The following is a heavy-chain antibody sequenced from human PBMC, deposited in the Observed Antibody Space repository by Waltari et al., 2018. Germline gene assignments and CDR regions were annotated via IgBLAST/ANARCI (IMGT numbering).Heavy chain of an antibody. CDR3: ARDLDY. J-gene: IGHJ4*02. CDR2: IKQDGSGK. Sequence: EVQLVESGGGLVQPGGSLRLSCAASGFSFSTYWMSWVRQAPGKGLEWVANIKQDGSGKFYVDSVKGRFTISRDNAKNSLYLQMNNLRAEDTAVYYCARDLDYWGQGTLVTVSS. V-gene: IGHV3-7*01. CDR1: GFSFSTYW.